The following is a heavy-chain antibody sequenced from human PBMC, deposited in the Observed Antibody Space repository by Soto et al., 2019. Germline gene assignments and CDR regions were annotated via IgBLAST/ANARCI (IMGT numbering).Heavy chain of an antibody. CDR3: AKVMSYSSGPCDY. Sequence: PGGSLILSWAASGFTFSSYGMHWVRQAPGKGLEWVAVISYDGSNKYYADSVKGRFTISRDNSKNTLYLQMNSLRAEDTAVYYCAKVMSYSSGPCDYWGQGTLVTVSS. V-gene: IGHV3-30*18. CDR1: GFTFSSYG. CDR2: ISYDGSNK. D-gene: IGHD6-19*01. J-gene: IGHJ4*02.